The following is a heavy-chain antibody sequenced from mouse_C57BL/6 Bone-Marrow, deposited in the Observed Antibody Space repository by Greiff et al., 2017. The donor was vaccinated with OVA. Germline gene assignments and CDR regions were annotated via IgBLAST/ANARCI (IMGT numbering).Heavy chain of an antibody. V-gene: IGHV1-59*01. CDR1: GYTFTSYW. CDR3: ARQEDWYFDV. CDR2: IDPSDSYT. J-gene: IGHJ1*03. Sequence: VKLQESGAELVRPGTSVKLSCKASGYTFTSYWMHWVKQRPGQGLEWIGVIDPSDSYTNYNQKFKGKATLTVDTSSSTAYMQLSSLTSEDSAVYYCARQEDWYFDVWGTGTTVTVSS.